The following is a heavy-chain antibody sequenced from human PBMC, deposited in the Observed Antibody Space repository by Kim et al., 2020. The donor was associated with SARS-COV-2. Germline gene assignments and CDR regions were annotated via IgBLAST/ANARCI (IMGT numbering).Heavy chain of an antibody. J-gene: IGHJ6*02. Sequence: SETLSLTCTVSGGSISSGDYYWSWIRQPPGKGLEWIGYIYYSGSTYYNPSLKSRVTISVDTSKNQFSLKLSSVTAADTAVYYCARVPQAVAGFYYYYYGMDVWGQGTTVPVSS. CDR1: GGSISSGDYY. CDR2: IYYSGST. D-gene: IGHD6-19*01. V-gene: IGHV4-30-4*01. CDR3: ARVPQAVAGFYYYYYGMDV.